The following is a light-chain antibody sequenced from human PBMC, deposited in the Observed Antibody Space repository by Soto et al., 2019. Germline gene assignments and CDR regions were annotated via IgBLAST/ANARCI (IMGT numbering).Light chain of an antibody. CDR1: TSNLGAGYD. CDR2: GNR. V-gene: IGLV1-40*01. J-gene: IGLJ3*02. Sequence: QSVLTQPPSVSGAPGQRVTLSCTGNTSNLGAGYDVHWYQQLPGAAPKLVIFGNRKRPSGVPERFSGSKSGTSASLAITGLQAEDEADYYCQAYDYTLTASVFGEGTKLTVL. CDR3: QAYDYTLTASV.